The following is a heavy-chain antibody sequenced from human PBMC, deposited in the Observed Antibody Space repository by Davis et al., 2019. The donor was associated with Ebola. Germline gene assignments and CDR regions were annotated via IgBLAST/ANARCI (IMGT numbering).Heavy chain of an antibody. V-gene: IGHV6-1*01. CDR3: ARDHLGAGPPLDY. Sequence: HSQTLSLTRAISGDSVSRNTAAWNWIRQSPSRALEWLGRTYYRSKWYNDYAASVKSRIIFNPDTSKNQISLQLNSVTPEDSAVYYCARDHLGAGPPLDYWGQGTLVTVSS. CDR1: GDSVSRNTAA. D-gene: IGHD1-26*01. J-gene: IGHJ4*02. CDR2: TYYRSKWYN.